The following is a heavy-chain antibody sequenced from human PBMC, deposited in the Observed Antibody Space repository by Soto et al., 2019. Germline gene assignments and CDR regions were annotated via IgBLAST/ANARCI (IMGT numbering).Heavy chain of an antibody. CDR2: IYYSGST. J-gene: IGHJ6*02. V-gene: IGHV4-59*01. D-gene: IGHD3-10*01. CDR3: ARDRYYGSGSSKGYGMDV. Sequence: QVQLQESGPGLVKPSETLSLTCTVSGGSISSYYWSWIRQPPGKGLEWIGYIYYSGSTNYNPSLTSRVTISVDTSKNQFSLKRSSVTAADTAVYYCARDRYYGSGSSKGYGMDVWGQGTTVTVSS. CDR1: GGSISSYY.